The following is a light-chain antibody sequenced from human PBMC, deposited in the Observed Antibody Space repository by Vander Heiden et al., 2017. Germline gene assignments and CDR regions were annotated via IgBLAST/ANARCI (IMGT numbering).Light chain of an antibody. Sequence: IQLNQSPSSLSASVGDRVTITCRASQGISSALAWYQQKPWKAPKLLIYDASSLESGVPSRFSGSGSGTDFTLTISSLQPEDFATYYCQQVNSSPLTFGGGTKVXI. V-gene: IGKV1-13*02. CDR1: QGISSA. J-gene: IGKJ4*01. CDR2: DAS. CDR3: QQVNSSPLT.